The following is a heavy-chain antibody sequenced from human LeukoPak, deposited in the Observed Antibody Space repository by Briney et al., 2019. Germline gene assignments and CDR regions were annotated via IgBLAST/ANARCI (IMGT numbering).Heavy chain of an antibody. CDR2: VSYDGRYR. D-gene: IGHD6-19*01. CDR1: GFTFSSYG. V-gene: IGHV3-30*18. Sequence: GRSLRLSCVASGFTFSSYGMYWVRQAPGKGLERVAVVSYDGRYRYYADSVKGRFTISRDNSKNTLSLQMDSLRSEYMRVYFCAKFCVAAGTDYWYFDLWGRGTLVTVSS. J-gene: IGHJ2*01. CDR3: AKFCVAAGTDYWYFDL.